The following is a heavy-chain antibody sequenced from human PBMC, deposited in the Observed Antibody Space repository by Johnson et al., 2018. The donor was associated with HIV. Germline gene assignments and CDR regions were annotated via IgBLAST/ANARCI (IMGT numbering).Heavy chain of an antibody. D-gene: IGHD4-11*01. CDR1: GFTFSSYA. J-gene: IGHJ3*02. CDR2: ISYDGSNK. Sequence: QMQLVESGGGVVQPGRSLRLSCAASGFTFSSYAMHWVRQAPGKGLEWVAVISYDGSNKYYADSVKGRFTISRDNSKNMVYLQMNSLRAEDTAVYYCARETRDDAFDIWGQGTMVTVSS. CDR3: ARETRDDAFDI. V-gene: IGHV3-30*14.